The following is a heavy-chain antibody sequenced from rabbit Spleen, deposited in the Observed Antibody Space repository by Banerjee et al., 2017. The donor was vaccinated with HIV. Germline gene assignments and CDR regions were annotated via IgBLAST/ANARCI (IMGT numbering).Heavy chain of an antibody. J-gene: IGHJ6*01. CDR2: IAGSSSGFT. V-gene: IGHV1S40*01. CDR1: EFSFSSSDY. Sequence: QSLEESGGGLVQPEGSLTLPCNASEFSFSSSDYIFWLRGAPGKGLEWIACIAGSSSGFTYSATWAKGRFTISKASSTTVTLQMTSLTVADTATYFCARDTGTSFSTYGMDLWGPGTLVTVS. CDR3: ARDTGTSFSTYGMDL. D-gene: IGHD7-1*01.